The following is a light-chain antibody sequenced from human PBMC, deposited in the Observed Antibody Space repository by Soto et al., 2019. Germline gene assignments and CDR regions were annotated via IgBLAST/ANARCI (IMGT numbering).Light chain of an antibody. CDR3: QQYNTLIT. Sequence: DIQMTQSPSTLSASVGDRVTITCRASQSISSWLAWYQQKPGKAPKLLIYDASSLESGVPSRFSGSGTGTAFTLTISSLQADEFAHYYWQQYNTLITFGGGTKVEIK. CDR1: QSISSW. CDR2: DAS. J-gene: IGKJ4*01. V-gene: IGKV1-5*01.